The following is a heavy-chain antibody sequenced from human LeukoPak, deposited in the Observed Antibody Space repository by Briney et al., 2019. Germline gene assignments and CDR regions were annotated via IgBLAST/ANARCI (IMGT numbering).Heavy chain of an antibody. CDR1: GITFKNYN. CDR3: ARTYDFGRGPPGDAFDN. Sequence: EGSLRLSCAASGITFKNYNMNWVRQAPGKGPEWVSYIDARSGITYYADSVQGRFTISRDDARESVFLQMDGLRVDDTAVYYCARTYDFGRGPPGDAFDNWGPGTWVIVSA. CDR2: IDARSGIT. J-gene: IGHJ3*02. V-gene: IGHV3-48*01. D-gene: IGHD3-3*01.